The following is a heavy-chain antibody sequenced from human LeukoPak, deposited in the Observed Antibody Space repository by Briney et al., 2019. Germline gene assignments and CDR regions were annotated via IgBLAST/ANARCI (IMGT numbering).Heavy chain of an antibody. CDR2: IYDTGYT. J-gene: IGHJ5*02. V-gene: IGHV4-61*01. CDR1: GGSISSSNYY. CDR3: ARAPLDDRRNWFDP. D-gene: IGHD3-22*01. Sequence: SETLSLTCTVSGGSISSSNYYWSWIRQPPGKGLEWIGYIYDTGYTNYNPSNPSLKSRVTITVDTSKNQFSLRLTSVTAADTAAYFCARAPLDDRRNWFDPWGQGTLVTVSS.